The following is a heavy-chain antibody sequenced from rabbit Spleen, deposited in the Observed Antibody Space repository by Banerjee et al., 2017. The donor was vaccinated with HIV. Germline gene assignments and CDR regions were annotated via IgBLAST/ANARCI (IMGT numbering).Heavy chain of an antibody. CDR2: IDVGEGTT. CDR1: GFDFRRFY. V-gene: IGHV1S7*01. CDR3: ARAGYAGYGYANFRDYYGMDL. J-gene: IGHJ6*01. Sequence: QLEESGGGLVKPEGSLTLTCKASGFDFRRFYLTWVRQAPGKGLEWIGIIDVGEGTTDYASWVNGRFTISSDNAQNTVDLQMSGLTAADTATYFCARAGYAGYGYANFRDYYGMDLWGPGTLVTVS. D-gene: IGHD6-1*01.